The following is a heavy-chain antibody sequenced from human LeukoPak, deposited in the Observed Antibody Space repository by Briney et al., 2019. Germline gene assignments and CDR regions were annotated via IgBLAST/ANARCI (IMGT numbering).Heavy chain of an antibody. J-gene: IGHJ4*02. D-gene: IGHD2-21*02. V-gene: IGHV3-9*01. CDR1: GFTFDDYA. CDR2: ISWNSGSI. CDR3: AKTAVVTAMPTYFDY. Sequence: PGRSLRLSCAASGFTFDDYAMHWVRQAPGKGLEWVSGISWNSGSIGYADSVKGRFTISRDNAKNSLYLQMNSLRAEDTALYYCAKTAVVTAMPTYFDYWGQGTLVTVSS.